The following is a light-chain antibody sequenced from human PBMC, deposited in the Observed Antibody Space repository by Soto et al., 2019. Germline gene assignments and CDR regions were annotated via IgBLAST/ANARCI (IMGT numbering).Light chain of an antibody. Sequence: DIQMTQSPSSMSTSIGDRVTITCRASQSISNYLNWYQQKPGKAPKLLIYKASTLKSGVPSRFSGSGSGTEFTLTISSLQPDDFATYYCQQYNSYSFGQGTKVDIK. J-gene: IGKJ1*01. CDR1: QSISNY. V-gene: IGKV1-5*03. CDR3: QQYNSYS. CDR2: KAS.